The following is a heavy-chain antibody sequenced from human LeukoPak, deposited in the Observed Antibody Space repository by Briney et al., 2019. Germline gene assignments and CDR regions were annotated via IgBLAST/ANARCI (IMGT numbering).Heavy chain of an antibody. CDR1: GYTLSELF. Sequence: ASVKVSCKVSGYTLSELFMHWVRQAPGKGLEWMGGFDPEDGEAIYAQDFQGRVTMTKDTSTDTAYMELSSLRSGDTALYYCTTDILDYCDTASCHKGNSWGQGTLVIVSS. V-gene: IGHV1-24*01. D-gene: IGHD2-2*02. CDR2: FDPEDGEA. CDR3: TTDILDYCDTASCHKGNS. J-gene: IGHJ4*02.